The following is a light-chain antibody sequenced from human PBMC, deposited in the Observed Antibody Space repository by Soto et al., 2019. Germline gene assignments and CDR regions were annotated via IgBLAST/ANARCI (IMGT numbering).Light chain of an antibody. J-gene: IGLJ2*01. CDR3: ATWESSLTAVV. V-gene: IGLV1-51*01. CDR1: NSNIGNNY. Sequence: QSVLMQPPSVSAAPGQRVTISCSGSNSNIGNNYVSWYQLVPGAAPKLLIFDNNRRLSGTPDRFSGSKSGTFATLGITGLQTADEAHHYCATWESSLTAVVFGGGTKVTVL. CDR2: DNN.